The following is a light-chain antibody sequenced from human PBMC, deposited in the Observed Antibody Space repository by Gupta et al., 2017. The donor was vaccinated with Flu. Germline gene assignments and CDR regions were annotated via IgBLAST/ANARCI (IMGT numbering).Light chain of an antibody. CDR3: SSYAGSNNFV. Sequence: QSALTQPPSASGSPGPSVTISCTGTSSDVGAFEYVSWYQQHPGKAPKLMIYEVTERPSGVPARFSGSKSGNTASLTVSGLQAEDEADYYCSSYAGSNNFVFGTGTTVTVL. V-gene: IGLV2-8*01. CDR1: SSDVGAFEY. J-gene: IGLJ1*01. CDR2: EVT.